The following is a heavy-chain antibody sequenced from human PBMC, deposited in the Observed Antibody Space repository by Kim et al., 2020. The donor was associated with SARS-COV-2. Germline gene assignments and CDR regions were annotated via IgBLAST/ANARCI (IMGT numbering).Heavy chain of an antibody. D-gene: IGHD2-2*01. Sequence: GESLKISCKGSGYNFTSYWISWVRQMPGKGLEWMGRIDPSDSYTNYSPSFQGHVTISADKSISTAYLQWSSLKASDSAMYYCASRDDNTVVVPAARDYSYGMDVWGQGTTVTVSS. CDR1: GYNFTSYW. J-gene: IGHJ6*02. CDR3: ASRDDNTVVVPAARDYSYGMDV. CDR2: IDPSDSYT. V-gene: IGHV5-10-1*01.